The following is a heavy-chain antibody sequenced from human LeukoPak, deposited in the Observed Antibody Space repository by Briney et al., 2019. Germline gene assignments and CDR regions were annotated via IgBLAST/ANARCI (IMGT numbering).Heavy chain of an antibody. CDR1: GFTFDDYA. CDR2: ISWNSGSI. Sequence: GRSLRLSCAASGFTFDDYAMHWVRQAPGKGLEWVSGISWNSGSIGYADSVKGRFTISRDNAKNSLYLQMNSLRAEDTALYYCAKDTGYSYGYRYFDYWGQGTLVTVSS. CDR3: AKDTGYSYGYRYFDY. V-gene: IGHV3-9*01. J-gene: IGHJ4*02. D-gene: IGHD5-18*01.